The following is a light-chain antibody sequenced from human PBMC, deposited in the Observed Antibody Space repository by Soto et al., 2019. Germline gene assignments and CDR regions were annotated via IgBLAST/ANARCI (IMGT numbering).Light chain of an antibody. V-gene: IGLV1-40*01. CDR1: SSNIGAGYD. J-gene: IGLJ1*01. CDR3: QSYDNSLSGSGV. CDR2: GNS. Sequence: QSVLTQPPSVSGAPGQRVTISCTGSSSNIGAGYDVHWYQQLPGTAPKLLIYGNSNRPSGVPDRFSGSKSGTSGSLAITGLQAEDEADYCCQSYDNSLSGSGVFGTGTKLNV.